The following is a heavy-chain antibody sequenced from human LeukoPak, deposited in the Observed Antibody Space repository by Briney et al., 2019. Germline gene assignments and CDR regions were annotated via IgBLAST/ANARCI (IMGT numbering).Heavy chain of an antibody. Sequence: ASVKVSCKASGYTFTGYYMHWVRQAPGQGLEWMGWINPNSGGTNYAQKFQGRVTMTRDTSISTAYMELSRLRSDDTAVYYCARDIAIAARPGGLYYYYYYMDVWGKGTTVTDSS. CDR3: ARDIAIAARPGGLYYYYYYMDV. CDR2: INPNSGGT. V-gene: IGHV1-2*02. J-gene: IGHJ6*03. D-gene: IGHD6-6*01. CDR1: GYTFTGYY.